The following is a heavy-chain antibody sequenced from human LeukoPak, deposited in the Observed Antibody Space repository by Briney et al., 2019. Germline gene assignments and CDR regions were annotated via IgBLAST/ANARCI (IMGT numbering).Heavy chain of an antibody. Sequence: PGGSLRLSCAASGFTFSSYAMSWVRQAPGKGLEWVSAISASGGSTYYADSVKGRFTISRDNSKNTLYLQLNGLRAEDTAVYYCAEDRIAVDGTDRFEYFDYWGQGTLVTVSS. CDR3: AEDRIAVDGTDRFEYFDY. CDR1: GFTFSSYA. V-gene: IGHV3-23*01. J-gene: IGHJ4*02. CDR2: ISASGGST. D-gene: IGHD6-19*01.